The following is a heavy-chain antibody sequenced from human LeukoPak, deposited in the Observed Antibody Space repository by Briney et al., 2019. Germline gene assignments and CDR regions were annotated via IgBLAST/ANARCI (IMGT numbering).Heavy chain of an antibody. Sequence: GGSLRLSFAASGFTFSDYYMSWIRQAPGKGLEGVSYISSSGSTIYYADYVKGRFTISRDNAKNSLYLQINSLRAEDTAVYYCAREGRLTNELEPHLDYWGQGTLVTVSS. D-gene: IGHD1-1*01. CDR2: ISSSGSTI. J-gene: IGHJ4*02. V-gene: IGHV3-11*01. CDR3: AREGRLTNELEPHLDY. CDR1: GFTFSDYY.